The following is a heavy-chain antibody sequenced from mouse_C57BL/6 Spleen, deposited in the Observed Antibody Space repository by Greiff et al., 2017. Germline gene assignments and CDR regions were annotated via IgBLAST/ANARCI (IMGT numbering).Heavy chain of an antibody. J-gene: IGHJ4*01. Sequence: QVQLQQPGTELVKPGASVKLSCKASGYTFTSYWMHWVKQRPGQGLAWIGNINPSNGGTNYNEEFKSKATLTVDKSSSTAYMQLSSLTSEDSAVYYCARSYYGYDGMDYWGQGTSVTVSS. D-gene: IGHD2-9*01. CDR1: GYTFTSYW. CDR2: INPSNGGT. CDR3: ARSYYGYDGMDY. V-gene: IGHV1-53*01.